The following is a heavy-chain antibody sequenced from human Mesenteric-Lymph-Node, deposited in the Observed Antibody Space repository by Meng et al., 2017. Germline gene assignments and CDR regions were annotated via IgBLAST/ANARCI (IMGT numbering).Heavy chain of an antibody. CDR2: IDYSGST. J-gene: IGHJ4*02. Sequence: SCTVSGGSISSYYWSWIRQPPGKGLEWIGYIDYSGSTNYNPSLKSRVTISVDTSKNQFSLKLSSVTAADTAVYYCARDATEIYYDFWSGRLDYWGQGTLVTVSS. D-gene: IGHD3-3*01. V-gene: IGHV4-59*12. CDR1: GGSISSYY. CDR3: ARDATEIYYDFWSGRLDY.